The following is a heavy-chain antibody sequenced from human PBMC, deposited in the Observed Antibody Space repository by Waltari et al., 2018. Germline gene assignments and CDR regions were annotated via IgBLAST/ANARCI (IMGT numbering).Heavy chain of an antibody. V-gene: IGHV5-51*03. J-gene: IGHJ3*01. CDR2: IWPDDSDT. Sequence: EVQLVQSGPEVKKSGESLRISCQVSGYSFISYWIAWVRQMPGKGLEYMGIIWPDDSDTRYSPSVQGQVIISVDKSIGTAYLQLNTLKASDTAMYYCARPRRGRDAFDVWGPGTMVTVSS. CDR3: ARPRRGRDAFDV. D-gene: IGHD3-10*01. CDR1: GYSFISYW.